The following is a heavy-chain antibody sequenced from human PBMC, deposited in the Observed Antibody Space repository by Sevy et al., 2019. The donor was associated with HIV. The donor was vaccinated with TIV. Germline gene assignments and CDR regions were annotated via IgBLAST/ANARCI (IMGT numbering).Heavy chain of an antibody. J-gene: IGHJ4*02. V-gene: IGHV4-34*01. Sequence: SETLSLTCAVYGGTFSGHYWSWIRQPPGKGLEWIGQINHSGSTNYNPSLKSRVTISADTSKNQFSLKLSSVTGADTAVYYCVRGKLGATIEDKSFDYWGQRTMVTVSS. CDR2: INHSGST. CDR3: VRGKLGATIEDKSFDY. D-gene: IGHD1-26*01. CDR1: GGTFSGHY.